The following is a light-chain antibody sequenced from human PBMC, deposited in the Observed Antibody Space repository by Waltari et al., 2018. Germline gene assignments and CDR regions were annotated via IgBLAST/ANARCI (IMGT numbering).Light chain of an antibody. CDR1: QDISNS. CDR2: DAS. CDR3: QQFNSYPYT. J-gene: IGKJ2*01. V-gene: IGKV1-13*02. Sequence: AIQLTQSPSSLSASVGDRVIVTCRASQDISNSLAWYQQRAGRAPKLLIYDASNVQSGVPLRFSGSGSGTDFTLTISSLQPDDFATYYCQQFNSYPYTFGQGTRLEI.